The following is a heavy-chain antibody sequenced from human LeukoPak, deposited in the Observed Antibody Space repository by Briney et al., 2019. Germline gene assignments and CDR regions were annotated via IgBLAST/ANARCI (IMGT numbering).Heavy chain of an antibody. Sequence: GGSLRLSCAASGFTVSSNYMSCVRQAPGKGLEWVSVIYSGGNTYYAESVKGRFTISRDNSKNTLYLQMNSLRDGDTAVYYCARDVPVAGAPFDYWGQGTLVTVSS. D-gene: IGHD6-19*01. CDR1: GFTVSSNY. CDR3: ARDVPVAGAPFDY. J-gene: IGHJ4*02. V-gene: IGHV3-53*01. CDR2: IYSGGNT.